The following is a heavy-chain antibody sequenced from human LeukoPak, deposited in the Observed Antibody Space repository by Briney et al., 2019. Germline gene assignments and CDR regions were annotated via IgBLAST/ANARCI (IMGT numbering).Heavy chain of an antibody. CDR3: AKVSGSYYVTYFDY. CDR2: ISGSGGST. V-gene: IGHV3-23*01. Sequence: GSLRLSCAASGFAFSSYAMSWVRQAPGKGLEWVSAISGSGGSTYYADSVKGRFTISRDNSKNTLYLQMNSLRAEDTAVYYCAKVSGSYYVTYFDYWGQGILVTVSS. D-gene: IGHD1-26*01. CDR1: GFAFSSYA. J-gene: IGHJ4*02.